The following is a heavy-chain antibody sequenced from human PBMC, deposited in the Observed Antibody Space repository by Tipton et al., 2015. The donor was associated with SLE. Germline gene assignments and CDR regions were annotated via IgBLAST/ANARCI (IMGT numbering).Heavy chain of an antibody. CDR1: GFTFSSYS. D-gene: IGHD6-19*01. J-gene: IGHJ2*01. CDR3: ARDPPGYSSVRWYFDL. CDR2: INHSGST. V-gene: IGHV4-34*01. Sequence: LRLSCAASGFTFSSYSMNWVRQAPGKGLEWIGEINHSGSTNYNPSLKSRVTISVDTSKNQFSLKLSSVTAADTAVYYCARDPPGYSSVRWYFDLWGRGTLVTVSS.